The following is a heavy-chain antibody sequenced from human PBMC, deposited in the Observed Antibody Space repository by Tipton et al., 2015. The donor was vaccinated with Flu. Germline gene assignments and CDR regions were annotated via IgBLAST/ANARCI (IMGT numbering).Heavy chain of an antibody. CDR1: GFTFSDYW. D-gene: IGHD1-14*01. V-gene: IGHV3-74*02. CDR3: ARGDLTTEPLGFY. J-gene: IGHJ4*02. CDR2: IDRDGRST. Sequence: VQLVQSGGGVVQPGRSLRLSCAASGFTFSDYWMHWVRQAPGKGLVWVSRIDRDGRSTTYADFVRGRFTISRDNGKKTLYLQMNSLRAEDTAVYYCARGDLTTEPLGFYWGQGSLVAVSS.